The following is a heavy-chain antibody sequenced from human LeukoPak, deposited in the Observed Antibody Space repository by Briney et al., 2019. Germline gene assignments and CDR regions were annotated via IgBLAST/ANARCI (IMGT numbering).Heavy chain of an antibody. V-gene: IGHV1-69*13. CDR1: GGTFSSYA. CDR2: IIPIFGTA. CDR3: AREGRVDYYDSSGYSNQRRGAFDI. Sequence: SVKVSCKASGGTFSSYAISWVRQAPGQGLEWMGGIIPIFGTANYAQKFQGRVTITADESTSTAYMELSSLRSEDTAVYYCAREGRVDYYDSSGYSNQRRGAFDIGGKGTMVTVS. D-gene: IGHD3-22*01. J-gene: IGHJ3*02.